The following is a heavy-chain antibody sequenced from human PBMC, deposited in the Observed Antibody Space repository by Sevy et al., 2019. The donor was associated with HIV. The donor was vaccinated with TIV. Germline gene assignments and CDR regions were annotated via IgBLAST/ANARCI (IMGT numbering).Heavy chain of an antibody. CDR1: GGTFSSYA. CDR3: AREGGYSSSWYTGFDY. CDR2: IIPIFGTA. V-gene: IGHV1-69*13. J-gene: IGHJ4*02. D-gene: IGHD6-13*01. Sequence: ASVQVSCKASGGTFSSYAISWVRQAPGQGLEWMGGIIPIFGTANYGQKFQGRVTITADESTSTAYMELSSLRSEDTAVYYCAREGGYSSSWYTGFDYWGQGTLVTVSS.